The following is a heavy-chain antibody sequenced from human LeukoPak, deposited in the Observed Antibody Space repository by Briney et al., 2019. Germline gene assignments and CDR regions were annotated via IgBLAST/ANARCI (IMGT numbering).Heavy chain of an antibody. CDR2: IIPIFGTA. Sequence: ASVKVSCKASGGTFSSYAISWVRQAPGQGLGWMGRIIPIFGTANYAQKFQGRVTITTDESTSTAYMELSSLRSEDTAVYYCAGGIAVADYYYYYMDVWGKGTTVTVSS. J-gene: IGHJ6*03. D-gene: IGHD6-19*01. V-gene: IGHV1-69*05. CDR1: GGTFSSYA. CDR3: AGGIAVADYYYYYMDV.